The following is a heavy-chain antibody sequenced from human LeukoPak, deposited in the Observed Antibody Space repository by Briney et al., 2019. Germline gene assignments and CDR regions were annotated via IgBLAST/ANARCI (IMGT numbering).Heavy chain of an antibody. CDR2: IIPIFGTA. J-gene: IGHJ4*02. Sequence: GASVKVSCKASGGTFSSYAISWVRQAPGQGLEWMGGIIPIFGTANYAQKFQGRVTITADESTSTAYMELSSLRSEDTAVYYCARDQDFRSGRYRRDFDYWGQGTLVTVSS. CDR3: ARDQDFRSGRYRRDFDY. V-gene: IGHV1-69*13. CDR1: GGTFSSYA. D-gene: IGHD3-3*01.